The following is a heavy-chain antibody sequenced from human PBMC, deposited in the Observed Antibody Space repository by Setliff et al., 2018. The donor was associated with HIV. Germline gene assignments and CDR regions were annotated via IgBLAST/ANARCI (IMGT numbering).Heavy chain of an antibody. CDR3: ASHCTGGSCYPGTAEIFDY. V-gene: IGHV3-21*01. CDR2: ISGSSSYW. D-gene: IGHD2-15*01. Sequence: GSLRLSCAVSGFTFSTYAMNWVRQVPGKGLEWFSSISGSSSYWKYADSVKGRFTISRDKSKNTLYLQMDSLRAEDTAAYYCASHCTGGSCYPGTAEIFDYWGQGTLVTVSS. CDR1: GFTFSTYA. J-gene: IGHJ4*02.